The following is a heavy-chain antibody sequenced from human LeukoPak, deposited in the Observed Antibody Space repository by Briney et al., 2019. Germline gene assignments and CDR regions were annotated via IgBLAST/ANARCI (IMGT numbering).Heavy chain of an antibody. CDR1: GFTFSSYA. D-gene: IGHD5-24*01. J-gene: IGHJ4*02. CDR2: ILYDGSNK. CDR3: ARDRPLQGLDC. V-gene: IGHV3-30-3*01. Sequence: PGRSLRLSCAASGFTFSSYAMHWVRQAPGKGLEWVAVILYDGSNKYYADSVKGRFTISRDNSKNTLYLQMNSLRAEDAAVYYCARDRPLQGLDCWGQGTLVTVSS.